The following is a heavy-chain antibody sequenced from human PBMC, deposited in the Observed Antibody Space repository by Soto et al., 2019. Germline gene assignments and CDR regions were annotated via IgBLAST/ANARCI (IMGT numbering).Heavy chain of an antibody. Sequence: PGESLNISCKGSGYSFTSYWIGWVRQMPGKGLEWMGIIYPGDSDTRYSPSFQGQVTISADKSISTAYLQWSSLKASDTAMYYCTRTFYYKSSGSPTAGAFDIGGKGKRVTFSS. CDR1: GYSFTSYW. CDR2: IYPGDSDT. CDR3: TRTFYYKSSGSPTAGAFDI. J-gene: IGHJ3*02. V-gene: IGHV5-51*01. D-gene: IGHD3-22*01.